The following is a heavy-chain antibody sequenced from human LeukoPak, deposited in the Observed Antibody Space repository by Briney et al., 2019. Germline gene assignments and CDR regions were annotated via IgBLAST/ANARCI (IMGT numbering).Heavy chain of an antibody. CDR3: ARGPNVDTAMVTYLDY. CDR2: INPSGGST. V-gene: IGHV1-46*01. CDR1: GYTFTSYY. J-gene: IGHJ4*02. Sequence: ASVKVSCKASGYTFTSYYMHWVRQAPGQGLEWMGIINPSGGSTSYAQKFQGRVTMTRDTSTSTVYMELSSLRSEGTAVYYCARGPNVDTAMVTYLDYWGQGTLVTVSS. D-gene: IGHD5-18*01.